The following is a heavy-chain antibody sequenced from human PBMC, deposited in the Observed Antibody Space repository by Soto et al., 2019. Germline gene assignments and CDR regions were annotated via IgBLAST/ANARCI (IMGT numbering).Heavy chain of an antibody. CDR3: ARLRGYCSSTRCYGDYGMDV. J-gene: IGHJ6*02. Sequence: SETLSLTCTVSGGSISSGPYSWCWIRQPPGEGLEWIGTFHYSESTYYNPSLESRVTISVDTSKNQFSLKVTSVTVADTAVYYCARLRGYCSSTRCYGDYGMDVWGQGTTVT. CDR1: GGSISSGPYS. V-gene: IGHV4-39*01. CDR2: FHYSEST. D-gene: IGHD2-2*01.